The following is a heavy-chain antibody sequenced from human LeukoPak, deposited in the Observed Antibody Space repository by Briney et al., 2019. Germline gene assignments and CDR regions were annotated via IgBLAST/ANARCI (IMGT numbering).Heavy chain of an antibody. V-gene: IGHV4-59*08. D-gene: IGHD2-8*01. CDR2: FFHTGDT. CDR3: ARQPYNNGACYFDF. Sequence: SETLSLTCAVSGDSFTGYYWSWIRQPPGKGLEWIAYFFHTGDTNYNASLRSRVTISVDTSKNQFSLKLTSVTAADTAIYYCARQPYNNGACYFDFWGQGTLVTVSS. J-gene: IGHJ4*02. CDR1: GDSFTGYY.